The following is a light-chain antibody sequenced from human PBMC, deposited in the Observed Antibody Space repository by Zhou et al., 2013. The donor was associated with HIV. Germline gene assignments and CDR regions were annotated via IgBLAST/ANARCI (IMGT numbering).Light chain of an antibody. CDR2: ETS. Sequence: DIQMTQSPSSVSASVGDRITITCRASQGISKWLAWYQQKPGEAPNLLIFETSRLEYGVPSRFSGGGSRTEFTLTITNLQPDDFATYYCQQYKSYSQSFGQGTKLEIK. V-gene: IGKV1-5*03. J-gene: IGKJ2*03. CDR1: QGISKW. CDR3: QQYKSYSQS.